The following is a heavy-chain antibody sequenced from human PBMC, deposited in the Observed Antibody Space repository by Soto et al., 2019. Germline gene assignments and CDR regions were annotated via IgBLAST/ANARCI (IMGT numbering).Heavy chain of an antibody. Sequence: GGSLRLSCAASGFTFRTYSMHWVRQVPGKGLEWVAVISYDGSNKYYADSVKGRFTISRDNSNNTLHLQMNFLRAEDTAVYYCAGGYYYDSSGLYSLILNFVHWGQGTLVTVSS. V-gene: IGHV3-30-3*01. CDR2: ISYDGSNK. D-gene: IGHD3-22*01. CDR1: GFTFRTYS. CDR3: AGGYYYDSSGLYSLILNFVH. J-gene: IGHJ4*02.